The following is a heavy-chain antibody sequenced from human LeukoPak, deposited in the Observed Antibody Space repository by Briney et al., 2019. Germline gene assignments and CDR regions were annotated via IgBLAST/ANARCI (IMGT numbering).Heavy chain of an antibody. CDR3: ARAWGLAPSDY. V-gene: IGHV3-33*01. J-gene: IGHJ4*02. Sequence: GGSLRLSCAASGFTFSSYGMHWVRQAPGKGLEWVAVIWYDGSNKYYADSVKGRFTISRDNSKNTLYLQMNSLRAEDTAVYYCARAWGLAPSDYWGQGTLVTVSS. CDR2: IWYDGSNK. D-gene: IGHD3-16*01. CDR1: GFTFSSYG.